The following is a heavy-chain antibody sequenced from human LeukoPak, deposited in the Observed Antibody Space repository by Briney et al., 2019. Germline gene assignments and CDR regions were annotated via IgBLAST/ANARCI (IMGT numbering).Heavy chain of an antibody. J-gene: IGHJ6*04. V-gene: IGHV3-21*01. CDR3: ARDAEGPLDV. Sequence: GGSLRLSCVASGFIFTYSNLNWVRQAPGKGLEWVSSISRSGGSTYYADSVKGRFTISRDNSKNTLHLQMGSLRTEDMGVYYCARDAEGPLDVWGEGTTVTISS. CDR1: GFIFTYSN. CDR2: ISRSGGST. D-gene: IGHD1-14*01.